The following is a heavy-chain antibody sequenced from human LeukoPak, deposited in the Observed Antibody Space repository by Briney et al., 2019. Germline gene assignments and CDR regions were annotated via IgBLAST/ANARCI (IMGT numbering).Heavy chain of an antibody. CDR3: ARDPRGSGSDY. CDR1: GGTFSSYT. J-gene: IGHJ4*02. Sequence: GSSVKVSCKASGGTFSSYTISWVRQAPGQGLEWMGRINPILGIANYAQKFQGRVTITADKSTSTAYMELSSLRSEDRAVYYCARDPRGSGSDYWGQGTQVTVSS. V-gene: IGHV1-69*04. D-gene: IGHD2-15*01. CDR2: INPILGIA.